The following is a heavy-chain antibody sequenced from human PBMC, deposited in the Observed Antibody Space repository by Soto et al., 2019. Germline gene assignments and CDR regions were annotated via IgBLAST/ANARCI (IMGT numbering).Heavy chain of an antibody. CDR2: INLDGSER. CDR1: GFPFSSYW. J-gene: IGHJ4*02. V-gene: IGHV3-7*05. CDR3: ARRRLAPGGDFDY. D-gene: IGHD2-8*02. Sequence: PGGSLRLSCAASGFPFSSYWMSWVRQPPGKGLEWVATINLDGSERYYVDSVKGRFTISRDNAKSSLFLQMNSLRAEDTAVYYCARRRLAPGGDFDYWGQGTPVTVSS.